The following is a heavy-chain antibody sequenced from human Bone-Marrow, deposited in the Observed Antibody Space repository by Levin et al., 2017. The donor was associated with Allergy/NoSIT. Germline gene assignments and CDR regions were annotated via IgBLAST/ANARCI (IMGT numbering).Heavy chain of an antibody. J-gene: IGHJ4*02. D-gene: IGHD6-13*01. V-gene: IGHV4-59*01. CDR1: GGSFNPYY. CDR2: MHHSGAT. Sequence: GSLRLSCGVSGGSFNPYYWSWVRQAPGKGLEWIAYMHHSGATYYNPSLQSRVSVSIDTSRNQFSLILRSLTAADTAVYFCARVDVAAAGLYEHWGPGTLVTVS. CDR3: ARVDVAAAGLYEH.